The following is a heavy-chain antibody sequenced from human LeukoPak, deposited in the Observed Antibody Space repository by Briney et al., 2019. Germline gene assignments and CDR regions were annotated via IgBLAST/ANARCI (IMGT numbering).Heavy chain of an antibody. D-gene: IGHD1-26*01. J-gene: IGHJ4*02. CDR1: GGSFSGYY. CDR2: INHSGST. CDR3: ARPSSSGNYYY. Sequence: SETLSLTCAVYGGSFSGYYWSWIRQPPGKGLEWIGEINHSGSTNYNPSLKSRVTISVDTSKNQFSLKLSSVTAADTAVYYCARPSSSGNYYYWGQGTLVTVS. V-gene: IGHV4-34*01.